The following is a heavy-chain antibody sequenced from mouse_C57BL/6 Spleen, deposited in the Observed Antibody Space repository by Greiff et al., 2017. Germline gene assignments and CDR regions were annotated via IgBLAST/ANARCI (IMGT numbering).Heavy chain of an antibody. CDR2: IHPGSGST. V-gene: IGHV1-55*01. Sequence: VQLQQSGAELVKPGASVKMSCKASGYTFTSYWITWVKQRPGQGLEWIGDIHPGSGSTNYNEKFKGKATLTVDTSSSTAYVQLSSLTSEDSAVYCCESVDGYYYFDYWGQGTTLTVSS. D-gene: IGHD2-3*01. J-gene: IGHJ2*01. CDR1: GYTFTSYW. CDR3: ESVDGYYYFDY.